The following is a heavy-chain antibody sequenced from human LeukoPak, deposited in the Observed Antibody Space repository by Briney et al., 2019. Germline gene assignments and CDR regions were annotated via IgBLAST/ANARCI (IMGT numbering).Heavy chain of an antibody. CDR1: GYTFTSYD. V-gene: IGHV1-8*01. Sequence: ASVKVSCKASGYTFTSYDINWVRQATGQGLEWMGWMNPNSGKTVYAQNFQGRVTMTRDTSISTAYMELSSLRSEDSAVYYCARIHDTSWENSWGQGTLVTVSS. CDR3: ARIHDTSWENS. D-gene: IGHD6-13*01. CDR2: MNPNSGKT. J-gene: IGHJ4*02.